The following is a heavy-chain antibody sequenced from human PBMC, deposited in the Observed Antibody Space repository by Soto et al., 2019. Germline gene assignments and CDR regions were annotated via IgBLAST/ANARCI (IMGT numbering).Heavy chain of an antibody. CDR2: ISGNSGKT. CDR3: AKLGFVLMELYYFHQ. D-gene: IGHD2-8*01. J-gene: IGHJ4*01. CDR1: GFTFSSYA. Sequence: LRLSCTASGFTFSSYAMSWVRQAPGKELEWVSTISGNSGKTNYAESVKGRFSISRDNSKNTVHLQLDSLRAEDTAVYFCAKLGFVLMELYYFHQWGHGTLVTVSS. V-gene: IGHV3-23*01.